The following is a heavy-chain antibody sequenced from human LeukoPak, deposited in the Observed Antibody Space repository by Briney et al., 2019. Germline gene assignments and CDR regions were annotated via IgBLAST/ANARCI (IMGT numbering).Heavy chain of an antibody. V-gene: IGHV5-51*01. J-gene: IGHJ5*02. Sequence: GESLKISCKGSGFTFTSYWIGWVRQMPGKGLEWMGIIYPGESDTRYSPSFQGQVTISADTSINTAYLQWSSLKASDTAMYYCARLDLEGPFDPWGQGTLVTVSS. CDR3: ARLDLEGPFDP. CDR2: IYPGESDT. CDR1: GFTFTSYW.